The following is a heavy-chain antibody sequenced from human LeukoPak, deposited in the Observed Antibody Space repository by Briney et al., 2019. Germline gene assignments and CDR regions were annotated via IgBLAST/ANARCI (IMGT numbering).Heavy chain of an antibody. J-gene: IGHJ3*02. V-gene: IGHV4-34*01. Sequence: KPSETLSLTCAVYGGSFSGYYWSWIRQPPGKGLEWIGEINHSGSTNYNPSLKSRVTISVDTSKNQFSLKLSSVTAADTAVYCCASPQSSTYYYGSGSYYTRAFDIWGQGTMVTVSS. CDR2: INHSGST. CDR1: GGSFSGYY. D-gene: IGHD3-10*01. CDR3: ASPQSSTYYYGSGSYYTRAFDI.